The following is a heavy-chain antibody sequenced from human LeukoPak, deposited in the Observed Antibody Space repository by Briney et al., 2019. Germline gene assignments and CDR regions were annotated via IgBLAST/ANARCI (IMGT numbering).Heavy chain of an antibody. CDR1: GGSISSSSYY. D-gene: IGHD3-10*01. J-gene: IGHJ4*02. CDR2: IYYSGST. Sequence: PSETLSLTCTVSGGSISSSSYYWGWIRQPPGKGLEWIGSIYYSGSTYYNPSLKSRVTISVDTSKNQFSLKLSSVTAADTAVYYCARYYYGSGSYDYWGQGTLVTVSS. V-gene: IGHV4-39*07. CDR3: ARYYYGSGSYDY.